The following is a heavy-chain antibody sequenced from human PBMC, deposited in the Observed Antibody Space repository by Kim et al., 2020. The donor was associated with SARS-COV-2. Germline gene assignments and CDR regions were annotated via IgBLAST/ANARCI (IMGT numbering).Heavy chain of an antibody. CDR3: AKAYSGSFQGTFHS. CDR2: ISYDGSKI. V-gene: IGHV3-30*18. Sequence: EGSLRLSCAASGFTFNNYGMHWVRQAPGKGLEWVAVISYDGSKIYYADSVKGRFTISRDNSKNTIYLQMNSLGGEDTALYYCAKAYSGSFQGTFHSWGQGTRVTVSS. J-gene: IGHJ4*02. D-gene: IGHD1-26*01. CDR1: GFTFNNYG.